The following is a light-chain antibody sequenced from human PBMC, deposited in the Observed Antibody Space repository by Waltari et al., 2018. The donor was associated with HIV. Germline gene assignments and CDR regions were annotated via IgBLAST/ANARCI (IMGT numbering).Light chain of an antibody. CDR3: SSYTSSSTLV. J-gene: IGLJ2*01. V-gene: IGLV2-14*01. Sequence: QSALTQPASVSGSPGQSITISCTGTSSDVGGYNYVSWYQQHPGKAPKPMIYEVSNRPSGVSHRFSGSNSGNTASLTISGLQAEDEADYYCSSYTSSSTLVFGGGTKLTVL. CDR1: SSDVGGYNY. CDR2: EVS.